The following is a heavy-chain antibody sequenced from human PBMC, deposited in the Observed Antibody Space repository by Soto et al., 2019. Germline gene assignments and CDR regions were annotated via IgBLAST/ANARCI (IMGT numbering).Heavy chain of an antibody. CDR1: GGTFSSYT. CDR3: ANPPRY. J-gene: IGHJ4*02. CDR2: IIPISGIA. V-gene: IGHV1-69*02. Sequence: SVKVSCKSSGGTFSSYTISWVRQAPGQGLEWMGRIIPISGIANHAQKFQGRVTITADKSTGTAYMELSSLRSEDTAVYYCANPPRYWGQGTLVTVSS.